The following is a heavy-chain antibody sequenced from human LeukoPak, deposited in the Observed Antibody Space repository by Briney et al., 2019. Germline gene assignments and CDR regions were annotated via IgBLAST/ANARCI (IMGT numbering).Heavy chain of an antibody. CDR1: GFTFSSYS. CDR2: ISSSSSYI. D-gene: IGHD6-19*01. Sequence: GGSLRLSCAASGFTFSSYSMNWVRQAPGKGLEWVSSISSSSSYIYYADSVKGRFTISRDNAKNSLYLQMNGLRVEDTAVYYCTGLQIAVAGPNWFDPWGQGTLVTVSS. CDR3: TGLQIAVAGPNWFDP. J-gene: IGHJ5*02. V-gene: IGHV3-21*01.